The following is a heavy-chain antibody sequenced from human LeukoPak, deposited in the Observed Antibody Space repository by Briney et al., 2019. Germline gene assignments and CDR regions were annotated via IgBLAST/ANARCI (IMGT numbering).Heavy chain of an antibody. D-gene: IGHD3-9*01. CDR2: INHSGST. J-gene: IGHJ4*02. CDR3: ARGGYILTVYYASDY. V-gene: IGHV4-34*01. Sequence: SETLSLTCAVYGGSFSGYYWSWIRQPPGKGLEWIGEINHSGSTNYNPSLKSRVTISVDTSKNQFSLKLSSVTAADTAVYYCARGGYILTVYYASDYWGQGTLVTLS. CDR1: GGSFSGYY.